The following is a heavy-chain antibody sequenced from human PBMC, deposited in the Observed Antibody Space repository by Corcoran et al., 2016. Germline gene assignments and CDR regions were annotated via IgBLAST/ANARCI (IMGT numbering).Heavy chain of an antibody. J-gene: IGHJ5*02. V-gene: IGHV3-48*04. CDR3: ARERRGGKGWFDP. CDR1: GFTFSSYS. CDR2: ISSSSSTI. D-gene: IGHD3-16*01. Sequence: EVQLVESGGGLVQPGGSLRLSCAASGFTFSSYSMNWVRQAPGKGLEWVSYISSSSSTIYYADSVKGRSTISRDNAKNSLYLQMNSLRAEDTAVYYCARERRGGKGWFDPWGQGTLVTVSS.